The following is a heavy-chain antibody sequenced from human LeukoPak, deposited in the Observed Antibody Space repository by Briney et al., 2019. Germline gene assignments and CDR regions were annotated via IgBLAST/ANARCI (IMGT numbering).Heavy chain of an antibody. V-gene: IGHV3-23*01. CDR3: AKLLYYYDSSQPY. D-gene: IGHD3-22*01. CDR1: GFTFSNYP. J-gene: IGHJ4*02. Sequence: GGSLRLSCAASGFTFSNYPMSWVRQAPGKGLDWVSAISDNGGTTQYADSVKGRFTISRDNSKNTLYLQMNSLRAEDTAVYYCAKLLYYYDSSQPYWGQGTLVAVSS. CDR2: ISDNGGTT.